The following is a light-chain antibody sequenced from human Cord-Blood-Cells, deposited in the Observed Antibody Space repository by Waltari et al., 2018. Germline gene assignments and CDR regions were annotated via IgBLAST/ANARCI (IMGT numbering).Light chain of an antibody. V-gene: IGKV3-20*01. CDR2: GAS. J-gene: IGKJ1*01. Sequence: EIVLTQSPGTLSLSPGERATLSCRASQSVSSSYLAWYQQKPGQAPRLLIYGASSSATGIPDRFSGSGSGTDFTLTISRLDPEDFAVYYCQQYGSSQTFGQGTKVEIK. CDR3: QQYGSSQT. CDR1: QSVSSSY.